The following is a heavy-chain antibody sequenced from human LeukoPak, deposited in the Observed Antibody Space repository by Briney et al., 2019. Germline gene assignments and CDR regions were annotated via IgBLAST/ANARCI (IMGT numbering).Heavy chain of an antibody. J-gene: IGHJ6*03. CDR3: ARLPHIAVAGLDYYYMDV. D-gene: IGHD6-19*01. CDR1: GYTFTSYG. Sequence: ASVKVSCKASGYTFTSYGISWVRQAPGQGLEWMGWISAYNGNTNYAQKLQGRVTMTTDTSTSTAYMELRSLRSDDTAVYYCARLPHIAVAGLDYYYMDVWGKGTTVTVSS. CDR2: ISAYNGNT. V-gene: IGHV1-18*01.